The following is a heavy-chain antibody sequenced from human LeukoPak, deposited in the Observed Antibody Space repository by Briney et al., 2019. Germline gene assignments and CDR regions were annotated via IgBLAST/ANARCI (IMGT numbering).Heavy chain of an antibody. D-gene: IGHD3-16*01. CDR2: ISGSGGST. J-gene: IGHJ4*02. V-gene: IGHV3-23*01. CDR1: GFTFSSYA. Sequence: GGSLRLSCAASGFTFSSYAMSWVRQAPGKGLEWVSAISGSGGSTYYADSVKGRFTISRDNSKNTLYLQMNSLRAEDTAVYYCAKEGIEGELWDSPYYFGYWGQGTLVTVSS. CDR3: AKEGIEGELWDSPYYFGY.